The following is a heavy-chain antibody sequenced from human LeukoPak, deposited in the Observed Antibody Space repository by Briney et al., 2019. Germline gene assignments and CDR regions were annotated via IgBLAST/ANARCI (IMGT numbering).Heavy chain of an antibody. J-gene: IGHJ3*02. CDR2: MYYSGSS. CDR1: GGSISSSSSY. CDR3: ARVRGDAFDI. Sequence: PSETLSLTCSVSGGSISSSSSYWGWIRQPPGKGLEWIGSMYYSGSSYYNPSLKSRVTISIDTSKSQFSLNLTSVTAADTAVYYCARVRGDAFDIWGRGTMFTVSS. V-gene: IGHV4-39*01. D-gene: IGHD3-10*01.